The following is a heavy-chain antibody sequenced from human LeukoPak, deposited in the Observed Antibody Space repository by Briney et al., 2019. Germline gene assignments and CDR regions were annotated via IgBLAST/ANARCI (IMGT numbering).Heavy chain of an antibody. Sequence: PGGSLRLSCAASGFTFSSYSMNWVRQAPGKGLEWVSYIGSGRGTIYYADSVKGRFTIPRDNVKNSVYLQMNSLRDEDTAVYYCARVVVTGIFSVGDWGQAILVTVSS. CDR3: ARVVVTGIFSVGD. J-gene: IGHJ4*02. V-gene: IGHV3-48*02. CDR1: GFTFSSYS. CDR2: IGSGRGTI. D-gene: IGHD2-21*02.